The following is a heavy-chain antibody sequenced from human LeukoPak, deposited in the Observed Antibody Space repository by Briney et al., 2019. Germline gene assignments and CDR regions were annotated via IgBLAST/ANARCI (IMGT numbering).Heavy chain of an antibody. Sequence: GGSLRLSCAASGFTFSSYSMNWVRQAPGKGLEWVSSISSSSSYIYYADSVKGRFTITRDNSKNTLYLQMNSLRAEDTAVYYCARGTGYSSGWSFDYWGQGTLVTVSS. CDR2: ISSSSSYI. V-gene: IGHV3-21*01. CDR1: GFTFSSYS. CDR3: ARGTGYSSGWSFDY. D-gene: IGHD6-19*01. J-gene: IGHJ4*02.